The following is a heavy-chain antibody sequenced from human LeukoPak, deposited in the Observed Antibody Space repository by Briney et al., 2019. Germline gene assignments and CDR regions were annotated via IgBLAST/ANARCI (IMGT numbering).Heavy chain of an antibody. CDR3: ARRPRMGGTSQNWFDP. V-gene: IGHV3-7*01. D-gene: IGHD1-26*01. J-gene: IGHJ5*02. CDR2: IREDGGHT. CDR1: GFTFTNHW. Sequence: GGSLRLSCVTSGFTFTNHWMSWVRQAPGKGLEWVANIREDGGHTNYVDSVKGRFTISRDNAKHSLYLQMNSLRAEDTAVYYCARRPRMGGTSQNWFDPWGQGILVTVSS.